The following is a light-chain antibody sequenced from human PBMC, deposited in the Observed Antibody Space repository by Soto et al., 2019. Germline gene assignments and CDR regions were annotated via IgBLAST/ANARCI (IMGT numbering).Light chain of an antibody. CDR1: SGHRSYI. CDR2: LEGSGNY. Sequence: QPVLTQSSSASASLGSSVKLTCTLSSGHRSYIIAWHQQQPGKAPRYLMKLEGSGNYNKGSGVPDRFSGSSSGADRYLTISNLQFEDEADYYCETWDSNSRVFVGGTKLTVL. J-gene: IGLJ3*02. CDR3: ETWDSNSRV. V-gene: IGLV4-60*02.